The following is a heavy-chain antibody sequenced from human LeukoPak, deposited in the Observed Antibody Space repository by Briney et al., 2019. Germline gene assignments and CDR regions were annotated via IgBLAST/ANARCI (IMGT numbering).Heavy chain of an antibody. CDR1: GGSISSSSYY. D-gene: IGHD4-17*01. CDR3: ARVGDGDVA. CDR2: IYYSGST. J-gene: IGHJ5*02. Sequence: SETLSLTCTVSGGSISSSSYYWGWIRQPPGKGLEWIGSIYYSGSTYYNPSLKSRVTISVDTSKNQFSLKLSSVTAADTAVYYCARVGDGDVAWGQGTLVTVSS. V-gene: IGHV4-39*07.